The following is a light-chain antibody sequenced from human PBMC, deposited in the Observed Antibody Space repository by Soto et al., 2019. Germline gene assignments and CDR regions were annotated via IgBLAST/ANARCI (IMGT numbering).Light chain of an antibody. CDR3: CSYTDSRTHI. J-gene: IGLJ1*01. CDR2: EVS. CDR1: SSDVGGYNY. V-gene: IGLV2-14*01. Sequence: QSVLTQPASVSGSPGQSITISCTGTSSDVGGYNYVSWYQQHPGKAPKLIIFEVSYRPSGISNRFPASKSGDTASLTISGLQADDEADYHCCSYTDSRTHIFGSGTKVTVL.